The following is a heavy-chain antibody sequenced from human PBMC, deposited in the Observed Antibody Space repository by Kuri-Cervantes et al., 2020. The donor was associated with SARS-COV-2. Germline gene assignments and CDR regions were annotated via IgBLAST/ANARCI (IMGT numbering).Heavy chain of an antibody. CDR3: ARAGVRVLIDLYSNPGFDY. CDR2: INHSGST. D-gene: IGHD4-11*01. Sequence: GSLRLSCAVYGGSFSGYYWSWIRQPPGKGLEWIGEINHSGSTNYNPSLKSRVTISVDTSKNQSSLKLSSVTAADTAVYYCARAGVRVLIDLYSNPGFDYWGQGTPVTVSS. V-gene: IGHV4-34*01. CDR1: GGSFSGYY. J-gene: IGHJ4*02.